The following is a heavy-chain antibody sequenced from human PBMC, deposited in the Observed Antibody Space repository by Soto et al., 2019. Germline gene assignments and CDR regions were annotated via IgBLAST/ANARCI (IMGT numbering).Heavy chain of an antibody. CDR1: GVSISSGNW. CDR3: ARLVYDTRLNYMYFDF. Sequence: SETLSLTCAVSGVSISSGNWWTWVRQSPQRGLEYIGEIFHDGTANYYPSFERRVAISVDTSKNQFSLKLTSVTAAGTAIYFCARLVYDTRLNYMYFDFWGQGTLVTVSS. D-gene: IGHD3-10*01. J-gene: IGHJ4*02. V-gene: IGHV4-4*02. CDR2: IFHDGTA.